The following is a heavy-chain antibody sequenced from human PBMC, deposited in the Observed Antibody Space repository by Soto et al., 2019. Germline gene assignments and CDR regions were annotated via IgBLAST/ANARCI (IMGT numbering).Heavy chain of an antibody. D-gene: IGHD1-1*01. CDR1: EITFSSYA. CDR3: AKEALLEYFDS. V-gene: IGHV3-23*01. Sequence: GGSLRLSCAASEITFSSYAMSWVRQAPGKGLEWVSAISGSGDSTYYADSVKGRFSISRDNSKNTLYLQMNSLRAADTAVYYCAKEALLEYFDSWGQGTLVTVSS. CDR2: ISGSGDST. J-gene: IGHJ4*02.